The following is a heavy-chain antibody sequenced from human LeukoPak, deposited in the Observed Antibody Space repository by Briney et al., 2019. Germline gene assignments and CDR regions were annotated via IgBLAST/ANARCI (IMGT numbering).Heavy chain of an antibody. CDR2: MNPNSGHT. Sequence: ASVKVSCKASGYTFGEYVIVWVRQASGQGLEWMGWMNPNSGHTGLAPKFQGRLTMTRDNSIGTAYMALSSLSSDDTAVYYCARDSSYYYYIDVWGKGTPVTVSS. V-gene: IGHV1-8*01. CDR3: ARDSSYYYYIDV. J-gene: IGHJ6*03. CDR1: GYTFGEYV. D-gene: IGHD3-10*01.